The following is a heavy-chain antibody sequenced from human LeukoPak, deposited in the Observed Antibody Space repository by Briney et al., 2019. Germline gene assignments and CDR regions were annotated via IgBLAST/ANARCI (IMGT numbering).Heavy chain of an antibody. CDR3: AKDPNGDYIGAFDG. V-gene: IGHV3-23*01. J-gene: IGHJ3*01. D-gene: IGHD2-8*01. CDR1: GLSIGNYA. Sequence: GGSLRLSCVGCGLSIGNYAMTWVRQAPGKGLEWVSSITVNGGTTKYADSVRGRFTVSRDNSRNTVFLQMDSLRAEDTAVYYCAKDPNGDYIGAFDGRGQGTMVTVSS. CDR2: ITVNGGTT.